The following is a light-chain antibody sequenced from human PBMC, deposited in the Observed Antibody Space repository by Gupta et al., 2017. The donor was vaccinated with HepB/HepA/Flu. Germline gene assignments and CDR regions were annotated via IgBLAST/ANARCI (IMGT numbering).Light chain of an antibody. Sequence: DIVMTQSPDSLAVSLAERATINCKSSRNVLSSSKNKNYLAWYQQKPGQPPKLLIYWASTREFGVPDRFSGSGSGTDFTLTINSLQAEDVAVYYCQQYYDTPITFGQGTRLEIK. CDR1: RNVLSSSKNKNY. CDR2: WAS. J-gene: IGKJ5*01. CDR3: QQYYDTPIT. V-gene: IGKV4-1*01.